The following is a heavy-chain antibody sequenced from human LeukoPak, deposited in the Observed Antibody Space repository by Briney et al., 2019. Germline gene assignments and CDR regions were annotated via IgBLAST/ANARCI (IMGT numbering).Heavy chain of an antibody. D-gene: IGHD2-21*01. CDR1: GYTFTSYY. Sequence: GASVKVSCKASGYTFTSYYMHWVRQAPGQGLEWMGWINPNSGGTNYAQKFQGRVTMTRDTSISTAYMELSRLRSDDTAVYYCARDKGDCYYYYYYMDVWGKGTTVTVSS. CDR2: INPNSGGT. V-gene: IGHV1-2*02. CDR3: ARDKGDCYYYYYYMDV. J-gene: IGHJ6*03.